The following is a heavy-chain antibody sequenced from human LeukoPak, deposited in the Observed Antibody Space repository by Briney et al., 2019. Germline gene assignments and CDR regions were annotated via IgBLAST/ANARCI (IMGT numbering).Heavy chain of an antibody. V-gene: IGHV3-30-3*01. D-gene: IGHD3-22*01. CDR3: ARVGGLYDSSGYSPY. Sequence: PGGSLRLSCAASGFTFSSYAMHWVRQAPGKGLEWVAVISYDGSNKYYADSVKGRFTISRDNSKNTLYLQMNSLRAEDTAVYYCARVGGLYDSSGYSPYWGQGTLVTVSS. CDR1: GFTFSSYA. CDR2: ISYDGSNK. J-gene: IGHJ4*02.